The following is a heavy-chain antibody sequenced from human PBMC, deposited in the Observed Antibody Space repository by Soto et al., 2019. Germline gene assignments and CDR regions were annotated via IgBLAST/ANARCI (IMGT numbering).Heavy chain of an antibody. Sequence: NPSLKSRVTISVDTSKNQFSLKLSSVTAADTAVYYCARRYGDAFDIWGQGTMVT. V-gene: IGHV4-59*08. D-gene: IGHD2-15*01. J-gene: IGHJ3*02. CDR3: ARRYGDAFDI.